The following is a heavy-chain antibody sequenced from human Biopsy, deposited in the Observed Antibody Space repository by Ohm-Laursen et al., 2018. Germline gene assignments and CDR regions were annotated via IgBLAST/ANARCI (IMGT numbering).Heavy chain of an antibody. CDR2: IKEDGSEI. J-gene: IGHJ4*02. CDR1: GFTFTNSW. CDR3: ARGCSV. V-gene: IGHV3-7*01. Sequence: SLRLSCTASGFTFTNSWMSWVRRAPGKGLEWVATIKEDGSEIKYVASVKGRFTISRDNTESSLYLQMNNLTAEDTAVYYCARGCSVWGQGTLVTVSS. D-gene: IGHD6-25*01.